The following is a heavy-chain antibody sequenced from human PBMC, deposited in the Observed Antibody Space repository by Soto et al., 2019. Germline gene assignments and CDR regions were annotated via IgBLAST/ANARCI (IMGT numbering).Heavy chain of an antibody. J-gene: IGHJ5*02. D-gene: IGHD5-18*01. Sequence: NPSETLSLTCTVSGGSISSYYWSWIRQPPGKGLEWIGYIYYSGSTNYNPSLKSRVTISVDTSKNQFSLKLSSVTAADTAVYYCACSVDTAMVLDPWGQGTLVTVSS. V-gene: IGHV4-59*01. CDR1: GGSISSYY. CDR2: IYYSGST. CDR3: ACSVDTAMVLDP.